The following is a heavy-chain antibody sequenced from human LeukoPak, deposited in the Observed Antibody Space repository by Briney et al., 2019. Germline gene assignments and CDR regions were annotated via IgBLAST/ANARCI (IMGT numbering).Heavy chain of an antibody. CDR3: AKEGTGIHFDY. Sequence: GGSLRLSCAASGFTFSSNAIHWVRQAPGKGLEWVAEISYDGGNTYYADSVKGRFTISRDNSKNPLYLQMNSLTAEDTAVYYCAKEGTGIHFDYWGQGTLVTVSS. CDR2: ISYDGGNT. J-gene: IGHJ4*02. CDR1: GFTFSSNA. D-gene: IGHD1-1*01. V-gene: IGHV3-30-3*01.